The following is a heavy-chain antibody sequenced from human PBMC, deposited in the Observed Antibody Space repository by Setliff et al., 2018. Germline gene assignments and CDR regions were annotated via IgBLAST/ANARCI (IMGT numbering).Heavy chain of an antibody. CDR3: ARQAIFGSDAFDI. V-gene: IGHV5-51*01. CDR1: GYSFATYW. Sequence: PGESLKISCKGFGYSFATYWIGWVRQMPGKGLEWTGIIYPSDSDTRYSPSFQGQVTISADKSISTAYLQWSSLKASDTAMYYCARQAIFGSDAFDIWGQGTMVTVSS. D-gene: IGHD3-3*01. J-gene: IGHJ3*02. CDR2: IYPSDSDT.